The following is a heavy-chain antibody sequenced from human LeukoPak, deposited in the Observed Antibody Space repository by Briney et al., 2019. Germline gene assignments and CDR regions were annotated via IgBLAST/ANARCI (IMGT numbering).Heavy chain of an antibody. J-gene: IGHJ4*02. Sequence: GASVKVSCKASGYTFTSYDINWVRQATGQGLEWMGWMNPNSGNTGYAQKFQGRVTMTRNTSISTAYMELSSLRSEDTAVYYCARGQEWELLTPFDYWGQGTLVTVSS. CDR2: MNPNSGNT. D-gene: IGHD1-26*01. CDR3: ARGQEWELLTPFDY. V-gene: IGHV1-8*01. CDR1: GYTFTSYD.